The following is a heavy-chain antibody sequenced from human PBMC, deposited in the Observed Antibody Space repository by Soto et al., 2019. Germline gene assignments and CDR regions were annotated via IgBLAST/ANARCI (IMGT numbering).Heavy chain of an antibody. D-gene: IGHD1-26*01. J-gene: IGHJ4*02. CDR1: GFTFSSYG. CDR2: ISYDGSNK. CDR3: AKDPRKWELWGYFDY. Sequence: GWSLRLSCAASGFTFSSYGMHWVRQAPGKGLEWVAVISYDGSNKYYADSVKGRFTISRDNSKNTLYLQMNSLRAEDTAVYYCAKDPRKWELWGYFDYWGQGTLVTVSS. V-gene: IGHV3-30*18.